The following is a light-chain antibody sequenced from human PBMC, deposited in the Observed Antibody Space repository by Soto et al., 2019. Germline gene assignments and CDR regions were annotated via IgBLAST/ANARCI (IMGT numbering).Light chain of an antibody. CDR1: SSGVGGYNY. V-gene: IGLV2-14*01. Sequence: ALTQPASVSGSPGQSITISCTGTSSGVGGYNYVSWYQQHPGKAPKLMIFEVSSRPPGVSNRFSGSKSGNTASLTISGLQAEDEADYYCSSYTSSSTYVFGTGTKVTVL. J-gene: IGLJ1*01. CDR2: EVS. CDR3: SSYTSSSTYV.